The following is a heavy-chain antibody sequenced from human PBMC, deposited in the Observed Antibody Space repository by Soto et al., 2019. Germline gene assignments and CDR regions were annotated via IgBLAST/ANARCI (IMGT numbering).Heavy chain of an antibody. CDR3: ARECCSTPRGHAWFDP. Sequence: QVQLVESGGGVVQPGRSLRLSCAASGFTFSSYAMHWVRQAPGKGLEWVAVISYDGSNKYYADSVKGRFTIYRDNSKNTLYLQMNSLRAEDTAVYYCARECCSTPRGHAWFDPWGQGTLVTVSS. CDR2: ISYDGSNK. J-gene: IGHJ5*02. V-gene: IGHV3-30-3*01. CDR1: GFTFSSYA. D-gene: IGHD2-2*01.